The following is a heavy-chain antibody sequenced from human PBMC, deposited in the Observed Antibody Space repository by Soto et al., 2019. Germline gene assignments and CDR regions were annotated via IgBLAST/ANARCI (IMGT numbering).Heavy chain of an antibody. J-gene: IGHJ4*02. CDR2: IYYSGRT. D-gene: IGHD3-16*01. V-gene: IGHV4-39*01. CDR3: ARHGGDYVFPFDY. Sequence: QLQLQESGPGLVKPSETLSLTCTVSGGPISSSSYYCGWIRQPPGTGLEWIGSIYYSGRTYYNPSLKSRVTIYVDTTKNQFSLKLSSVTAADTGGNYCARHGGDYVFPFDYWGQGTLVTVSS. CDR1: GGPISSSSYY.